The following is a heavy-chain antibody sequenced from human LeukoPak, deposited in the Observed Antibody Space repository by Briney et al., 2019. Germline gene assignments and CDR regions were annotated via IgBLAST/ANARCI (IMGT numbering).Heavy chain of an antibody. CDR1: GGSISSSSYY. Sequence: SETLSLTCTVSGGSISSSSYYWGWIRQPPGKGLEWIGSIYYSGSTYYNPSLKSRVTISVDTSKNQFSLKLSSVTAADTAVYYCARERDYGDYGSDYWGQGTLVTVSS. CDR3: ARERDYGDYGSDY. J-gene: IGHJ4*02. CDR2: IYYSGST. D-gene: IGHD4-17*01. V-gene: IGHV4-39*02.